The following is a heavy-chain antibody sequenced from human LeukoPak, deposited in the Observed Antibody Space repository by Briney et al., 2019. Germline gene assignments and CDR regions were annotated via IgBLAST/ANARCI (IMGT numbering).Heavy chain of an antibody. CDR1: GYTFTNYH. D-gene: IGHD3-3*01. J-gene: IGHJ4*02. CDR2: FNANSGAT. V-gene: IGHV1-2*02. Sequence: ASVKVSCKTSGYTFTNYHVHWVRQAPGQGLEWMGWFNANSGATKYAQKFQGRVTMTRATSIGTDFMELTSLISDDTAIYYCARVPYDGNYFFDYWGQGTLVTVAS. CDR3: ARVPYDGNYFFDY.